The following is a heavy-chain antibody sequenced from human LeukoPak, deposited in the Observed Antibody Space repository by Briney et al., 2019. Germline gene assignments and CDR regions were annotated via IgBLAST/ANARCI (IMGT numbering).Heavy chain of an antibody. CDR1: GGSISSYY. CDR3: ARDKYGVLDAFDI. V-gene: IGHV4-59*01. J-gene: IGHJ3*02. D-gene: IGHD4-17*01. CDR2: IYYSGST. Sequence: SETLSLTCTVSGGSISSYYWSWIRQPPGKGLEWIGYIYYSGSTNYNPSLKSRVTISVDTSKNQFSLRLRSVTAADTAVYYCARDKYGVLDAFDIWGQGTMVTVSS.